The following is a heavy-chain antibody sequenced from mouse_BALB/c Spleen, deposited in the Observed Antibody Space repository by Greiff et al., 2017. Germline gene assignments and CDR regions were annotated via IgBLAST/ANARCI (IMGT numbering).Heavy chain of an antibody. Sequence: VKLLESGPQLVRPGASVKISCKASGYSFTSYWMHWVKQRPGQGLEWIGMIDPSDSETRLNQKFKDKATLTVDKSSSTAYMQLSSPTSEDSAVYYCARSGYGNYAMDYWGQGTSVTVSS. CDR1: GYSFTSYW. D-gene: IGHD2-1*01. CDR2: IDPSDSET. J-gene: IGHJ4*01. CDR3: ARSGYGNYAMDY. V-gene: IGHV1S126*01.